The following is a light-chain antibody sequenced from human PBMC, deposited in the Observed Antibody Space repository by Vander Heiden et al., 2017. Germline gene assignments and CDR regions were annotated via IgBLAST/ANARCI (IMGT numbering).Light chain of an antibody. CDR1: NTNSGAGFD. V-gene: IGLV1-40*01. CDR2: GNS. Sequence: QSVLTQPPPVSGAPGQRVTLACTGGNTNSGAGFDVHWYQQLPGTAPKLIIYGNSNRPSGVPDRFSGSRSGTSASLAITGLQAEDEADYYCQSYDSSLSGVVFGGGTKLTVL. CDR3: QSYDSSLSGVV. J-gene: IGLJ2*01.